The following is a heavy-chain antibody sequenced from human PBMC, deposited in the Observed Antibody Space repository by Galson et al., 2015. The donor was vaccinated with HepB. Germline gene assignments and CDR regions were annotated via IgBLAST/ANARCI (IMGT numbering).Heavy chain of an antibody. Sequence: SLRLSCAASGFTFSGSAMHWVRQASGKGLEWVGRIRSKANSYATAYAASVRGRFTISRDDSKNTAYLQMNGLKTEDTAVYYCTRHAYDFWSGQPGDYWGQGTLVTVSS. V-gene: IGHV3-73*01. D-gene: IGHD3-3*01. CDR1: GFTFSGSA. CDR3: TRHAYDFWSGQPGDY. J-gene: IGHJ4*02. CDR2: IRSKANSYAT.